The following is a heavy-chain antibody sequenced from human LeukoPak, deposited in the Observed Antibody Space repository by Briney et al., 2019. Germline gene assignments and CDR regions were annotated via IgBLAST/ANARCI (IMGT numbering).Heavy chain of an antibody. CDR1: GYTFTSYG. CDR2: ISVHDGNT. CDR3: ARYGPKYYFYYMDV. D-gene: IGHD2/OR15-2a*01. Sequence: ASVKVSCKASGYTFTSYGISWVRQAPGQGLEWMGWISVHDGNTKYAQKLQGRVSMTTDISTCTIYMELRSLKYDDTAVYYCARYGPKYYFYYMDVWGNGTVVTVSS. V-gene: IGHV1-18*01. J-gene: IGHJ6*03.